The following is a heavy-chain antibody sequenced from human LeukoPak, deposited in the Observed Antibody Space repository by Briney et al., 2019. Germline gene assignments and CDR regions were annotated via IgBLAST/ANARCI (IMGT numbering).Heavy chain of an antibody. V-gene: IGHV3-7*01. CDR2: IKQDGSEK. CDR3: ARESTVTTTYDPDAFDI. D-gene: IGHD4-17*01. CDR1: GFTFSSYW. J-gene: IGHJ3*02. Sequence: PGGSLTLSCAASGFTFSSYWMSWVRQAPGKGLEWVANIKQDGSEKYYVDSVKGRFTISRDNAKNSLYLQMNSLRAEDTAVYYCARESTVTTTYDPDAFDIWGQGTMVTVSS.